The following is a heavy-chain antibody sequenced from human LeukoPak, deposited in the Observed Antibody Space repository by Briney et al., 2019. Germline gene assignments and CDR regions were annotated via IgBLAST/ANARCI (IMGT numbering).Heavy chain of an antibody. Sequence: PGGSLRLSCAASGFTFSSYWMNWARQAPGKGLEWVASINHNGNVNYYVDSVKGRFTISRDNSKSTLYLQMNSLRAEDTAVYYCAKIRMIVVVITPHFDYWGQGTLVTVSS. J-gene: IGHJ4*02. CDR2: INHNGNVN. D-gene: IGHD3-22*01. V-gene: IGHV3-7*03. CDR1: GFTFSSYW. CDR3: AKIRMIVVVITPHFDY.